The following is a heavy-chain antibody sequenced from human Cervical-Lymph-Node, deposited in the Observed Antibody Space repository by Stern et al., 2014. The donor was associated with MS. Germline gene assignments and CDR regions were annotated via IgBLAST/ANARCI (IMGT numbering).Heavy chain of an antibody. CDR1: GYTFSTYA. Sequence: DQLVESGAEVKKPGASVKISCQASGYTFSTYAIHWVRQAPGQGLQWMGRINAGNQNTLYSQKFQGRVTITSDTSASTSSMELSDLRSEDTAVYYCARSQWLDYWGQGTLVTVSS. J-gene: IGHJ4*02. V-gene: IGHV1-3*01. CDR2: INAGNQNT. CDR3: ARSQWLDY. D-gene: IGHD6-19*01.